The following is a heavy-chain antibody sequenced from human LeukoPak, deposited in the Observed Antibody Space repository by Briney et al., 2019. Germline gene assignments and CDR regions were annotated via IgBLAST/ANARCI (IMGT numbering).Heavy chain of an antibody. D-gene: IGHD3-9*01. CDR1: GYTFTSYY. V-gene: IGHV1-46*01. Sequence: ASVKVSCKASGYTFTSYYMHWVRQAPGQGLEWMGIINPSGGSTSYAQKFQGRVTMTRDTSTSTVYMELSSLRAEDTAVYYCAKDLAGYYDILTGYYTMSNWFDPWGQGTLVTVSS. CDR3: AKDLAGYYDILTGYYTMSNWFDP. CDR2: INPSGGST. J-gene: IGHJ5*02.